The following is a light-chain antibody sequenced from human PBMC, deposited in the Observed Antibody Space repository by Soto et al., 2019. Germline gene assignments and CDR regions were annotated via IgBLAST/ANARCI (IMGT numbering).Light chain of an antibody. CDR1: SSDVGGYNY. Sequence: QSALTQPASVSGSPGQSITISCTGTSSDVGGYNYVSWYQQHPGKAPKLMIYEVGNRPSGVSNRFSGSKSGNTASLTISGLQAEDEADYYCSSYTSSSKYVFGTGTKVTVL. V-gene: IGLV2-14*01. CDR2: EVG. CDR3: SSYTSSSKYV. J-gene: IGLJ1*01.